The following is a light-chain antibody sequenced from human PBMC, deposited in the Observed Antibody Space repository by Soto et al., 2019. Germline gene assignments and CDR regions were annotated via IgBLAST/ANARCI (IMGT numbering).Light chain of an antibody. CDR1: QSISSY. CDR3: QQSYSTPRT. V-gene: IGKV1-39*01. Sequence: DIQMTQSPSSLSASVRDRVTITCRASQSISSYLNWYQQKPGKAPKLLIYAASSLQSGVPSRFSGSGSGTDFTLTISSLQPEDFATXXXQQSYSTPRTFGQVTKVDIK. CDR2: AAS. J-gene: IGKJ1*01.